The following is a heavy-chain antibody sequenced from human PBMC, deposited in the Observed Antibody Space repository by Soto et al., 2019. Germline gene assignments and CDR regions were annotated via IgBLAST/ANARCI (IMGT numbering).Heavy chain of an antibody. Sequence: XPSLWLPCAVCGGSFSGYYWSWIRQPPAKGLEWNGEINHSVSTNYNPSLNSRVTISVDTSKNQFSLKLSSVTAADTAVYCCARDRYRYGAGGYYYGMDVWGQRTTVTVSS. CDR1: GGSFSGYY. D-gene: IGHD5-18*01. CDR2: INHSVST. J-gene: IGHJ6*02. CDR3: ARDRYRYGAGGYYYGMDV. V-gene: IGHV4-34*01.